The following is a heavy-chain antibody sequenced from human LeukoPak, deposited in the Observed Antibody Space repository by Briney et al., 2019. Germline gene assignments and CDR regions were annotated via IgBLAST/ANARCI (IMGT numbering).Heavy chain of an antibody. V-gene: IGHV3-23*01. CDR3: ATSDSSGWYGSLDY. Sequence: GGSLRLSCAASGFTFSSYAMSWVRQAPGKGLEWVSAISGSGGSTYYADSVKGRFTISRDNAKDALYLQMNSLRAEDTAVYYCATSDSSGWYGSLDYWGKGTLVTVSS. D-gene: IGHD6-19*01. CDR1: GFTFSSYA. J-gene: IGHJ4*02. CDR2: ISGSGGST.